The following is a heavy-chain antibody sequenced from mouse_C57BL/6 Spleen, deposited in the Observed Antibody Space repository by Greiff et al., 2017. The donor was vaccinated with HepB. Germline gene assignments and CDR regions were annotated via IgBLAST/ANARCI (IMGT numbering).Heavy chain of an antibody. CDR1: GFTFSDYY. D-gene: IGHD1-1*01. CDR2: INYDGSST. Sequence: EVNVVESEGGLVQPGSSMKLSCTASGFTFSDYYMAWVRQVPEKGLEWVANINYDGSSTYYLDSLKSRFIISRDNAKNILYLQMSSLKSEDTATYYCARDPYYYGSSHWYFDVWGTGTTVTVSS. J-gene: IGHJ1*03. V-gene: IGHV5-16*01. CDR3: ARDPYYYGSSHWYFDV.